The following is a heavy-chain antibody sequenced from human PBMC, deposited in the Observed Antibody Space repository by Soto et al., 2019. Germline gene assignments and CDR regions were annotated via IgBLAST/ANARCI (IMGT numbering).Heavy chain of an antibody. Sequence: QVQLVQSGAEVKKPGSSVKVSGKASGGTFSSYAISWVRQAPGQGLEWMGGIIPIFGTAIYAQKFQGRVTITADESTSTAYMELSSLRSEDTAVYYCARSRVTYYYDRSAFDIWGQGTMVTVSS. CDR3: ARSRVTYYYDRSAFDI. J-gene: IGHJ3*02. D-gene: IGHD3-22*01. CDR1: GGTFSSYA. CDR2: IIPIFGTA. V-gene: IGHV1-69*01.